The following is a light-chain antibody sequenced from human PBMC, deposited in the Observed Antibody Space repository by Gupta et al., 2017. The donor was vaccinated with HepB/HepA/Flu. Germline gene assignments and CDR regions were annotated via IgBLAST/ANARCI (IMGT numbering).Light chain of an antibody. J-gene: IGLJ2*01. CDR1: SSDVGAYNY. CDR3: SSQTITYTVV. Sequence: QSALTQPPSVSGPPDQSTPFPCTGTSSDVGAYNYVSWYKQHPDKAPKLIIFDASNRPSGVSNRFSGSKSGNTASLTISGLQAEDEADYYCSSQTITYTVVFGGGTKLTVL. V-gene: IGLV2-14*03. CDR2: DAS.